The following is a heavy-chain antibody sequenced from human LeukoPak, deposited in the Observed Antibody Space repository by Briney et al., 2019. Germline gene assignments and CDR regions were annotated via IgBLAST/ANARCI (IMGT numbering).Heavy chain of an antibody. Sequence: ASVKVSCKASGYTFTSYAMHWVRQAPGQWLEWMGWINAGNGNTKYSQKFQGRVTITRDTSASTAYMELSSLRSEDTAVYYCARGCGGDCYYWFDPWGQGTLVTVSS. CDR1: GYTFTSYA. J-gene: IGHJ5*02. D-gene: IGHD2-21*02. V-gene: IGHV1-3*01. CDR3: ARGCGGDCYYWFDP. CDR2: INAGNGNT.